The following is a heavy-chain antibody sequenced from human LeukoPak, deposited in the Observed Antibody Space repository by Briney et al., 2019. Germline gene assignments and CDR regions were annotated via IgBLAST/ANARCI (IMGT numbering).Heavy chain of an antibody. D-gene: IGHD4-23*01. V-gene: IGHV1-2*02. Sequence: ASVKVSCKASGYTFTGYYMHWVRQAPGQGLEWMGWINPNSGGTNYAQKFQGRVTMTRDTSISTAYMELSRLRSDDTAVYYCAREATVVLSVYDMDVWGQGTTVTVSS. CDR1: GYTFTGYY. J-gene: IGHJ6*02. CDR2: INPNSGGT. CDR3: AREATVVLSVYDMDV.